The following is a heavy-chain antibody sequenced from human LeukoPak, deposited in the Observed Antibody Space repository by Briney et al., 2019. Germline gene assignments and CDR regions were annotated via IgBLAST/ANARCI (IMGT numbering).Heavy chain of an antibody. J-gene: IGHJ3*02. CDR2: ISSSSSYI. CDR3: ARHPVSVLGVIAPDAFDI. V-gene: IGHV3-21*01. CDR1: GFTFSSYS. D-gene: IGHD2-21*01. Sequence: GGSLRLSCAASGFTFSSYSMNWVRQAPGKGLEWVSSISSSSSYIYYADSVKGRFTISRDNAKNSLYLQMNSLRAEDTAVYYCARHPVSVLGVIAPDAFDIWGQGTMVTVSS.